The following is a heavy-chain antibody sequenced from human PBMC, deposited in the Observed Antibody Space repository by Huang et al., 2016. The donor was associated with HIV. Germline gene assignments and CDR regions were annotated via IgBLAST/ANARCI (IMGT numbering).Heavy chain of an antibody. J-gene: IGHJ6*03. D-gene: IGHD3-22*01. V-gene: IGHV3-30-3*01. Sequence: QEQLVESGGGVVQPGRSLRLSCAASGFYFRNFALYWVRQAPGKGLEWVAFVSPDGDRKYQADSLKGRFTLSRDNSKNTVQLKMNSLRVEDTAVYYCARDPGGYDSSGYFQDHYYLDVWGTGTTVTVSS. CDR3: ARDPGGYDSSGYFQDHYYLDV. CDR1: GFYFRNFA. CDR2: VSPDGDRK.